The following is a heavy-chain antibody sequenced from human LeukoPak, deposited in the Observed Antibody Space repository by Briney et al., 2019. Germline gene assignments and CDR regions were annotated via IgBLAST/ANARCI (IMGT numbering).Heavy chain of an antibody. J-gene: IGHJ5*02. CDR2: IYYSGST. Sequence: SETLSLTCTVSGGSISSYYWSWLRQPPGKGLEWIGYIYYSGSTNYNPSLKSRVTISVDTSKNQFSLKLSSVTAADTAVYYCARREVGGAPDNWFDPWGQGTLVTVSS. CDR1: GGSISSYY. CDR3: ARREVGGAPDNWFDP. D-gene: IGHD1-26*01. V-gene: IGHV4-59*08.